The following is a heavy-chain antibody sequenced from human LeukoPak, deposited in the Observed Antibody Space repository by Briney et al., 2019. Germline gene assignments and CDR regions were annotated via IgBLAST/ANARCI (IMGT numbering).Heavy chain of an antibody. CDR1: GFSFSTYT. V-gene: IGHV3-23*01. CDR3: AKERQTGDYFTSDF. D-gene: IGHD4-17*01. Sequence: GGSLRLACAASGFSFSTYTMNWVRQAPGKGLEWVSAINGRGDSTFYADSVKGQFTISRDNSKSTVYLQMNSLRADDTAVYYCAKERQTGDYFTSDFWGQGTLVSVSS. J-gene: IGHJ4*02. CDR2: INGRGDST.